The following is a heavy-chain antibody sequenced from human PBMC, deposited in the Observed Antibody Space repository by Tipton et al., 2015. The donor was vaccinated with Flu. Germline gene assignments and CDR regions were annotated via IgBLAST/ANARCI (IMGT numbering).Heavy chain of an antibody. CDR3: TTDRGRRLDAFDI. D-gene: IGHD6-25*01. CDR2: IKSKTDGGTT. CDR1: GFTFSNAW. Sequence: SLRLSCAASGFTFSNAWMSWVRQAPGKGLEWVGRIKSKTDGGTTDYAAPVKGRFTISRDDSKNTLYLQMNSLKTEDTAVYYCTTDRGRRLDAFDIWGQGTMVTVSS. V-gene: IGHV3-15*01. J-gene: IGHJ3*02.